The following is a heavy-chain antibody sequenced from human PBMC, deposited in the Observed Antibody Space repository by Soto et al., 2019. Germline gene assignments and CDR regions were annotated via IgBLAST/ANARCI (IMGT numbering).Heavy chain of an antibody. CDR2: ISGSGGNT. V-gene: IGHV3-23*01. D-gene: IGHD3-10*01. J-gene: IGHJ3*02. CDR1: GFTFSSYA. Sequence: EVQLLESGGRLVQPGGSLTPSCAASGFTFSSYAMSWVRQAPGKGLEWVSAISGSGGNTYYADSVKGRFTISRDNSKNTLYLQMNTLRAEDTALYYCAKGREGFGNDAFDIWGQGIMVTVSS. CDR3: AKGREGFGNDAFDI.